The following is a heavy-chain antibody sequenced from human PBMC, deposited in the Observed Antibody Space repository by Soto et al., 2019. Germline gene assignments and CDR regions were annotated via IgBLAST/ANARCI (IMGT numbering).Heavy chain of an antibody. CDR1: GGSISSSSYY. V-gene: IGHV4-39*01. Sequence: SETLSLTCTVSGGSISSSSYYWGWIRQPPGKGLEWIGSIYYSGSTYYNPSLKSRVTISVDTSKNQFSLKLSSVTAADTAVYYCARHVWGYSGYDNWEGPLGYYYYYMDVWGKGTTVTVSS. D-gene: IGHD5-12*01. CDR3: ARHVWGYSGYDNWEGPLGYYYYYMDV. J-gene: IGHJ6*03. CDR2: IYYSGST.